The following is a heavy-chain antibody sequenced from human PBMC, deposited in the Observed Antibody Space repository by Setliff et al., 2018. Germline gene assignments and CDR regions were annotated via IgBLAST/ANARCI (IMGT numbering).Heavy chain of an antibody. CDR1: GGSSSSHY. J-gene: IGHJ4*02. CDR2: IHYSGTT. D-gene: IGHD2-15*01. V-gene: IGHV4-59*11. Sequence: SETLSLTCTVSGGSSSSHYWSWIRQPPGKGLEWIGYIHYSGTTNYNPSLKSRVTLSLDTAKNQFSLELRAVTAAYTALYYCARENGYCSGGACYFMFDYWGQGTLVTVSS. CDR3: ARENGYCSGGACYFMFDY.